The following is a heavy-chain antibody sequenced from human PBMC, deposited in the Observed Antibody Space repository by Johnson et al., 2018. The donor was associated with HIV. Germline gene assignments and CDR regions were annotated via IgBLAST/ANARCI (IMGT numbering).Heavy chain of an antibody. CDR1: GFTFSSYA. CDR3: ARDRRCGGDCYTDDAFDI. J-gene: IGHJ3*02. D-gene: IGHD2-21*02. Sequence: QVQLVESGGGLVQPGGSLRLSCAASGFTFSSYAIHWVRQAPGKGLGWVAVISYDGGNKYYADSVKGRFTISRDNAKNSLYLQMNSLRAEDTAVYYCARDRRCGGDCYTDDAFDIWGQGTMVTVSS. CDR2: ISYDGGNK. V-gene: IGHV3-30*04.